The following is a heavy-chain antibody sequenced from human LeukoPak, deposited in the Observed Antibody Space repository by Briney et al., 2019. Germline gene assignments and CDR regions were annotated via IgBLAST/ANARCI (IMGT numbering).Heavy chain of an antibody. Sequence: PGGSLRLSCAASGFTFSSYAMSWVRQAPGKGLEWVSAISGSGGSTHYADSVKGRFTISRDNSKNTLYLQMNSLRAEDTAVYYCAKDSRETYYYDSSNYYYFWYFDLWGRGTLVTVSS. CDR1: GFTFSSYA. V-gene: IGHV3-23*01. CDR3: AKDSRETYYYDSSNYYYFWYFDL. J-gene: IGHJ2*01. D-gene: IGHD3-22*01. CDR2: ISGSGGST.